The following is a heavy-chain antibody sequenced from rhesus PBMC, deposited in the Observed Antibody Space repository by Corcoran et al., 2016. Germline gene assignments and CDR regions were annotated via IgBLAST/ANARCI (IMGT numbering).Heavy chain of an antibody. CDR2: IYGSGGGT. Sequence: QVQLQESGPGLVKPSETLSLTCAVSGGSISDDYYWSWIRQPPGEGLEWIGYIYGSGGGTNYNPSLKDRVTISMYTSKNQFSLKLSSVTAADTAVYYCAREYSNYGYFDYWGQGVLVTVSS. D-gene: IGHD4-23*01. CDR1: GGSISDDYY. V-gene: IGHV4-106*01. CDR3: AREYSNYGYFDY. J-gene: IGHJ4*01.